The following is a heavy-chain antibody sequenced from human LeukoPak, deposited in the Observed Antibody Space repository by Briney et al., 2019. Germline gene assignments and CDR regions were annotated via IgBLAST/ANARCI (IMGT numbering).Heavy chain of an antibody. CDR2: ISYDGSNK. Sequence: GRSLRLSCAASGFTFSSYAMHWVRQAPGKGLEWVAVISYDGSNKYYADSVKGRFTISRDNSKNTLYLQMNSLRAEDTAVYYCAREASGYCSSTSCYFFDYWGQVTLVTVSS. J-gene: IGHJ4*02. CDR3: AREASGYCSSTSCYFFDY. CDR1: GFTFSSYA. V-gene: IGHV3-30-3*01. D-gene: IGHD2-2*01.